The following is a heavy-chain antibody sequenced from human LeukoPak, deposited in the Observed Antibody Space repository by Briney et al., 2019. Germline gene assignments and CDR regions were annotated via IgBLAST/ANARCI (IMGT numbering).Heavy chain of an antibody. CDR1: GGSISNSRYY. J-gene: IGHJ5*02. CDR3: ARVSSDGSGRFDP. CDR2: IYYSGAT. D-gene: IGHD3-10*01. V-gene: IGHV4-39*07. Sequence: SETLSLTCSVSGGSISNSRYYWGWLRQPPGKGLEWIGSIYYSGATNSNPSLRSRLTISVDTSKNQFSLKLSSVTAADTAVYYCARVSSDGSGRFDPWGQGTLVTVSS.